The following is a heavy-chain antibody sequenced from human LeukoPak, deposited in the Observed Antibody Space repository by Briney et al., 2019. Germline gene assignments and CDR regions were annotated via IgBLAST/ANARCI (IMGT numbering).Heavy chain of an antibody. Sequence: GRSLRLSCATSGFTFSSYAMHWVRQAPGKGLEWVALISYDVINQYYAASVKGRFIISRDNSKNTLYLQLNSLRLEDTAVYYCTLTTFGVVYYFDYWGQGTLVTVSS. D-gene: IGHD1/OR15-1a*01. CDR1: GFTFSSYA. CDR2: ISYDVINQ. CDR3: TLTTFGVVYYFDY. J-gene: IGHJ4*02. V-gene: IGHV3-30*04.